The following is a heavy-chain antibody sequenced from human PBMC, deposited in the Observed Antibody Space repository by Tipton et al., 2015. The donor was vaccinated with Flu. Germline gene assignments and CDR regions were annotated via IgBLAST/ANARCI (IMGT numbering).Heavy chain of an antibody. J-gene: IGHJ4*02. D-gene: IGHD3-10*01. CDR1: GGSLSSFY. CDR3: ARGSGSGTYVIFDF. Sequence: LRLSCTVPGGSLSSFYWSWIRQPAGKGLEWIGRIYTSGSTKYNPSLKSRLSMSVDTSKSQFSLKLTSVTAADTAVYYCARGSGSGTYVIFDFWGQGTLVTVSS. V-gene: IGHV4-4*07. CDR2: IYTSGST.